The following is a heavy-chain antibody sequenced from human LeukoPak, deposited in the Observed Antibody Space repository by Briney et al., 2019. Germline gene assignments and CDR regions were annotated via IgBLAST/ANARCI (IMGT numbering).Heavy chain of an antibody. D-gene: IGHD4-23*01. CDR2: VSNNGDRT. J-gene: IGHJ4*02. Sequence: GSLRLSCAASGFAFSSYAMSWVRLPPGKGLEWVSAVSNNGDRTYYADSVKGRFTVSRDSSKNTVYLQMNSLRAEDTAVYYCAKDCCGNSLFDSWGQGTLVTVSS. CDR1: GFAFSSYA. V-gene: IGHV3-23*01. CDR3: AKDCCGNSLFDS.